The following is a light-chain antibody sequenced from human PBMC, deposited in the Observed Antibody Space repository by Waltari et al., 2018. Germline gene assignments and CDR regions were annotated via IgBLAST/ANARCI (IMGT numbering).Light chain of an antibody. CDR3: AAWDDSLSGLV. J-gene: IGLJ2*01. Sequence: QSVLTQPPSASGPPGQRVTIPCSGSSSNIGSNYVYWYQQLPGTAPKLLIYKNNQRPSGVPDRFSGSKSGTSASLAISGLRSEDEADYYCAAWDDSLSGLVFGGGTKLTVL. V-gene: IGLV1-47*01. CDR2: KNN. CDR1: SSNIGSNY.